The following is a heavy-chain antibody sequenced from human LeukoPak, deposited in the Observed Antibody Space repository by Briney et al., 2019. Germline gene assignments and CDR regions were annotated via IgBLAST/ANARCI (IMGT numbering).Heavy chain of an antibody. J-gene: IGHJ4*02. D-gene: IGHD2-15*01. CDR3: AREPPTLVVNGEPSGNY. CDR2: ISTASTYM. Sequence: KTGGSLRLSCAASGFTFSYYTMNWVRQAPGKGLEWVSSISTASTYMYYVDSVKGRFTISRDNAKNSLYLQMNSLRAEDTAVYYCAREPPTLVVNGEPSGNYWGQGTLVTVSS. V-gene: IGHV3-21*01. CDR1: GFTFSYYT.